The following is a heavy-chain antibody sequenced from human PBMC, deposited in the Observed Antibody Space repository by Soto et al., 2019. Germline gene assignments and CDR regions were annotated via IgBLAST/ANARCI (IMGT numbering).Heavy chain of an antibody. J-gene: IGHJ4*02. Sequence: QVQLVESGGGVVQPGRSLRLSCAASGFPFTSYGMHWVREGPDKGLEWVAIISYDGSDKYYADSVKGRFTISRDNPKNNLYLQMNSLRPEDTALYYCVGGQYYFDYRGQGTLVIVSS. V-gene: IGHV3-30*03. CDR3: VGGQYYFDY. CDR2: ISYDGSDK. CDR1: GFPFTSYG. D-gene: IGHD3-10*01.